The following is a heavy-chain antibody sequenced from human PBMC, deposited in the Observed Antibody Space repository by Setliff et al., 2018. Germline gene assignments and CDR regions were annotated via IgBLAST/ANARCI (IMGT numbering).Heavy chain of an antibody. Sequence: SETLSLTCIVSGGSISSYYWSWIRQPAGKGLEWIGHINYDGSTNFNPSLKSRVNISVDTSKNQFSLKLNSVTAADMAVYYCAREQWLDPPGYYYMDVWAKGTTVTVSS. CDR1: GGSISSYY. CDR2: INYDGST. D-gene: IGHD6-19*01. V-gene: IGHV4-59*12. J-gene: IGHJ6*03. CDR3: AREQWLDPPGYYYMDV.